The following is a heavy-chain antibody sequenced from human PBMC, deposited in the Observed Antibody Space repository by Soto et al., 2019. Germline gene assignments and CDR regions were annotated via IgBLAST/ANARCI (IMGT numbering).Heavy chain of an antibody. D-gene: IGHD2-2*01. J-gene: IGHJ4*02. V-gene: IGHV4-31*03. Sequence: QVQLQESGPGLVKPSQTLSLTCTVSGGSISSGGYYWSWIRQHPGKGLEWIGYMYYSGSTYYIPSHKSRVTISVDTSKNQSSLKLSSVTAAATAVYYCARDGPATLDYWGQGTLVAVSS. CDR1: GGSISSGGYY. CDR2: MYYSGST. CDR3: ARDGPATLDY.